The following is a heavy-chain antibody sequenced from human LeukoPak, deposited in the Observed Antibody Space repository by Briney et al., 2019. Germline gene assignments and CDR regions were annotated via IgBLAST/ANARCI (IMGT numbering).Heavy chain of an antibody. CDR2: ISAYNGNT. D-gene: IGHD3-3*01. CDR3: ARGIYDFWSGPPPDDAFDI. Sequence: ASVTVSCKASGYTFTSYDINWVRQAPGQGLEWMGWISAYNGNTNYAQKLQGRVTTTTDTSTSTAYMELRSLRSDDTAVYYCARGIYDFWSGPPPDDAFDIWGQGTTVTVSS. CDR1: GYTFTSYD. J-gene: IGHJ3*02. V-gene: IGHV1-18*01.